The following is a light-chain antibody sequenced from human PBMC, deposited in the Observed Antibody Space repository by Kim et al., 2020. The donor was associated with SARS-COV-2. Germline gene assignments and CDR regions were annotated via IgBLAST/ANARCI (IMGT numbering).Light chain of an antibody. Sequence: VSPGQTASITCSGDKLGDKYACWYQQTPGQSPVLVIYQDSKRPSGIPERFSGSNSGNTATLTISGTQAMDEADYYCQAWDSSTVVFGGGTQLTVL. CDR3: QAWDSSTVV. CDR2: QDS. J-gene: IGLJ2*01. V-gene: IGLV3-1*01. CDR1: KLGDKY.